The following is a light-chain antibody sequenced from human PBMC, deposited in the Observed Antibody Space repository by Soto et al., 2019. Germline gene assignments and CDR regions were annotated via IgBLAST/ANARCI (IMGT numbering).Light chain of an antibody. Sequence: EIVMTQSPATLSVSPGERATLSCRASQSVSSNLAWYQQKPGQAPRLLIYGAFTRATGIPARFSGSGSGTEFTLTISSLQSEDFAVYYCQQYKNWPPLTFGGGTKVEIQ. CDR3: QQYKNWPPLT. CDR1: QSVSSN. J-gene: IGKJ4*01. CDR2: GAF. V-gene: IGKV3-15*01.